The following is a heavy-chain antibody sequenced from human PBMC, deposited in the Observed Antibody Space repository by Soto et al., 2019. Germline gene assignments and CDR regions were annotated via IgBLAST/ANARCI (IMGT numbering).Heavy chain of an antibody. V-gene: IGHV4-59*01. CDR3: AGARGSYRSGDAQYFQH. CDR2: MYAHGGT. Sequence: SETLSLTCTVSGGSISSYYWSWIRHSPGKGLEWIVYMYAHGGTNYNPSLKSRVTISVDTSKNQFSLKLSSVTAEDTGGYYCAGARGSYRSGDAQYFQHWGQGTLVTVS. CDR1: GGSISSYY. D-gene: IGHD6-19*01. J-gene: IGHJ1*01.